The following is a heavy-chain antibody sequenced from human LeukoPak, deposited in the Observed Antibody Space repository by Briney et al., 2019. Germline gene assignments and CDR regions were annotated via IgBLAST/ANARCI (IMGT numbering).Heavy chain of an antibody. V-gene: IGHV3-23*01. D-gene: IGHD6-13*01. CDR1: GFTFSSYA. Sequence: PLGSPRLSCAASGFTFSSYAMTWVRQAPGKGLEWVSTILPGGGDTYYADSVKGRFTISRDTSKNTLYLQMNTLRVEDTAVYYCAKAWPAAGTFDSWGQGSVDPVSS. J-gene: IGHJ4*02. CDR2: ILPGGGDT. CDR3: AKAWPAAGTFDS.